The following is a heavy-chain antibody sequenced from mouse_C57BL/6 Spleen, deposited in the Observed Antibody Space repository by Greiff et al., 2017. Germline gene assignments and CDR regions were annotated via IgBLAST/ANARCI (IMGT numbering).Heavy chain of an antibody. CDR1: GFSLTSYG. CDR3: ARQNWDAYYAMDY. J-gene: IGHJ4*01. V-gene: IGHV2-6-1*01. D-gene: IGHD4-1*01. Sequence: QVQLQQSGPGLVAPSQRLSITCTVSGFSLTSYGVHWVRQPPGKGLEWLVVIWSDGSTTYNSALKSRLSISKDNSKSQVFLKMNSLQTDDTAMYYCARQNWDAYYAMDYWGQGTSVTVSS. CDR2: IWSDGST.